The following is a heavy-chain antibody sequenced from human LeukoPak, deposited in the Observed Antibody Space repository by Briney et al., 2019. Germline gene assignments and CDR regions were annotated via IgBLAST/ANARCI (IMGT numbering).Heavy chain of an antibody. CDR2: IGAYNGNT. V-gene: IGHV1-18*01. D-gene: IGHD3-10*01. CDR3: ARDSVDGSGTYYNDSPDY. Sequence: GASVKVSCKASGYTFTSYGISWVRQAPGQGLGWMAWIGAYNGNTDYAQNLRGRVTMTTDTSTSTAYMELRSLSSDDTAVYYCARDSVDGSGTYYNDSPDYWGQGTLVTVSS. J-gene: IGHJ4*02. CDR1: GYTFTSYG.